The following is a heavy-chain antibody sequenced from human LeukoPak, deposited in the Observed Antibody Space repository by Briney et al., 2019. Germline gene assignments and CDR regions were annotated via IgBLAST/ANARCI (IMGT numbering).Heavy chain of an antibody. CDR2: ISGSGGST. J-gene: IGHJ6*02. Sequence: GGSLRLSCAASGFTFSSYAMSWVRQAPGKGLEWVSAISGSGGSTYYADSVKGRFTISRDNAKNTLYLQMNSLRAEDTAVYYCARVNLPYYDILTGYYNYYGMDVWGQGTTVTVSS. CDR1: GFTFSSYA. D-gene: IGHD3-9*01. V-gene: IGHV3-23*01. CDR3: ARVNLPYYDILTGYYNYYGMDV.